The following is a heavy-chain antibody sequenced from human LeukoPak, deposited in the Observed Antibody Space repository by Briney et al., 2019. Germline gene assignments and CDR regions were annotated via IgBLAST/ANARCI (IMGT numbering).Heavy chain of an antibody. CDR3: ARDSPEGNNWSSEPTFDY. V-gene: IGHV3-7*04. CDR2: IKGDGSKK. D-gene: IGHD1-1*01. CDR1: GLTVSTNY. Sequence: PGGSLRLSCAASGLTVSTNYMGWVRQAPGKGLEWVADIKGDGSKKYYADSVKGRFTISRDNAENSLYLQMNSLRDEDTAVYFCARDSPEGNNWSSEPTFDYWGQGILVTVSS. J-gene: IGHJ4*02.